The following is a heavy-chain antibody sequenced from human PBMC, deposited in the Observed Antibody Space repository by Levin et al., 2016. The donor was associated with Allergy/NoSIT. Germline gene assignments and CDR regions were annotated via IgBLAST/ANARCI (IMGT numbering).Heavy chain of an antibody. Sequence: GGSLRLSCAASGFTFSSYAMSWVRQAPGKGLEWVSAISGSGGSTYYADSVKGRFTISRDNSKNTLYLQMNSLRAEDTAVYYCAKAPYQGYSYGPYYFDYWGQGTLVTVSS. D-gene: IGHD5-18*01. V-gene: IGHV3-23*01. CDR2: ISGSGGST. CDR3: AKAPYQGYSYGPYYFDY. J-gene: IGHJ4*02. CDR1: GFTFSSYA.